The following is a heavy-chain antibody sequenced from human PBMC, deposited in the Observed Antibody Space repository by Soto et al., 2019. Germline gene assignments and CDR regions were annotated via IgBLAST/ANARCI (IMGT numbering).Heavy chain of an antibody. J-gene: IGHJ4*02. Sequence: QVQLQQSGPGLVRPSQTLSLTCTISGDSVSNNNAAWNWIRQSPSRGLEWLGRTYYRSKWYNDYAGSVKSRITTNPDTSKNQFSLQLNSVTPEDTAVYYCARAPIAVPCTWYFDYWGQGTLVTVSS. D-gene: IGHD6-19*01. V-gene: IGHV6-1*01. CDR2: TYYRSKWYN. CDR1: GDSVSNNNAA. CDR3: ARAPIAVPCTWYFDY.